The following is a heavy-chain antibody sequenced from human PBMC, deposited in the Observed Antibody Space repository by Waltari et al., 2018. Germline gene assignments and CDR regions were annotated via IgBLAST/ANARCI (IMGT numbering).Heavy chain of an antibody. Sequence: QVQLVESGGGVVQPGRSLRLSCAASGFHFSSYGMHWVRQAPGKGLEWVAVIWYDGSNKYYADSVKGRFTLSRDNSKNTLYLQMNSLRADDTAVYYCAKDDFSQWELHTNWGQGTLVTVSS. CDR1: GFHFSSYG. CDR3: AKDDFSQWELHTN. D-gene: IGHD1-26*01. V-gene: IGHV3-33*06. CDR2: IWYDGSNK. J-gene: IGHJ4*02.